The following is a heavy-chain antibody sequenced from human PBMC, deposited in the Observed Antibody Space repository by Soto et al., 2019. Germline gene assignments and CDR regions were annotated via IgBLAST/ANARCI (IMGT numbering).Heavy chain of an antibody. Sequence: QVQLVQSGAEVKKPGSSVKVSCKASGGTFSSYAISWVRQAPGQGLEWMGGIIPIFGTANYAQKFQGRVTITADESTSTDYMELSSLRSEDTAVYYCARLTYYYDSSGYYYGGPGDYWGQGTLVTVSS. CDR3: ARLTYYYDSSGYYYGGPGDY. V-gene: IGHV1-69*01. D-gene: IGHD3-22*01. CDR2: IIPIFGTA. J-gene: IGHJ4*02. CDR1: GGTFSSYA.